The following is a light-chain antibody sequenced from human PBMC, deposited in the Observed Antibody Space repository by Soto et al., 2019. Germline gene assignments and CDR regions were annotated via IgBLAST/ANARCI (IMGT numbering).Light chain of an antibody. J-gene: IGKJ1*01. CDR1: QSVLYSSNNKNY. Sequence: DIVMTQSPDSLAVSLGERATINCKSSQSVLYSSNNKNYLAWYQQKPGQPPNLLIYWASTRESGVPDRFSGSGSGTDVTLTISSLQAEDVAVYYCQQYYSTPPTFGQGTKVELK. V-gene: IGKV4-1*01. CDR3: QQYYSTPPT. CDR2: WAS.